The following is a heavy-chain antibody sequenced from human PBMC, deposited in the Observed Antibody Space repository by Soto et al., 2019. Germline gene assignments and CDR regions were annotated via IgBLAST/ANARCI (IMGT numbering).Heavy chain of an antibody. J-gene: IGHJ4*02. CDR3: ASGRYDASGYFDY. V-gene: IGHV1-45*02. CDR1: GNTFTYVY. CDR2: ITPFNGNT. D-gene: IGHD3-22*01. Sequence: SVKVSCKGSGNTFTYVYLHWVRQAPGQALEWMGWITPFNGNTKYAQKFQDRVTFTGDTPLNTAYMELSSLRSDDTAMFYCASGRYDASGYFDYWGQGTLVTVSS.